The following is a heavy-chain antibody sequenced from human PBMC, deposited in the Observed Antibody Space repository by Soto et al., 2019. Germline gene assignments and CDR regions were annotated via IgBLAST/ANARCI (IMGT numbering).Heavy chain of an antibody. D-gene: IGHD5-18*01. J-gene: IGHJ5*02. CDR1: GGSFSSYT. Sequence: ASVKVSCKASGGSFSSYTISWVRQAPGQGLEWMGRIIPILGIANYAQKFQGRVTITADKSTSTAYMELSSLRSEDTAVYYCARAGYSYGNNWFDPWGQGTLVTVS. V-gene: IGHV1-69*02. CDR3: ARAGYSYGNNWFDP. CDR2: IIPILGIA.